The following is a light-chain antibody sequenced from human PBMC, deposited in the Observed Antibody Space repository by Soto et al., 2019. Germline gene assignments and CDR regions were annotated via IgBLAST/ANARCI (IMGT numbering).Light chain of an antibody. CDR1: SSNIGNNN. CDR3: AGWDDSLSGYV. J-gene: IGLJ1*01. Sequence: QSVLTQPPSASGTPGQRVTISCSGSSSNIGNNNVYWYQQHPETAPKLLIYRNGQRPSGVPDRFSGSKSGTSASLAISGLRSEDEADYSCAGWDDSLSGYVFGPGTKATVL. V-gene: IGLV1-47*01. CDR2: RNG.